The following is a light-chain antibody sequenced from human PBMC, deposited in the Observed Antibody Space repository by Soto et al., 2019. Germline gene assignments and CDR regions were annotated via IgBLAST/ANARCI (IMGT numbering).Light chain of an antibody. CDR2: KAS. Sequence: DIQMTQSPSTLSASVGDRVTITCRASQSISSWLAWYQQKPGKAPKLLLYKASSLESGVPSRFSGSGSGTEFTLTISSLQPDYFATYYCQQYNSYPWTFGQGTKVEIK. V-gene: IGKV1-5*03. CDR1: QSISSW. J-gene: IGKJ1*01. CDR3: QQYNSYPWT.